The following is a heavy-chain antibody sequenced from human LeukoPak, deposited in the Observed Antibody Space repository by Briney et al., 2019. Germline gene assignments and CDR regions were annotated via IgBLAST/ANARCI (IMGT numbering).Heavy chain of an antibody. J-gene: IGHJ6*02. CDR2: ISAYNGNT. D-gene: IGHD6-6*01. V-gene: IGHV1-18*01. Sequence: GASVKVSCKASGYTFTSYGISRVRQAPGQGLEWMGWISAYNGNTNYAQKLQGRVTMTTDTSTSTAYMELRSLRSDDTAVYYCARDSSSSADYYYGMDVWGQGTTVTVSS. CDR3: ARDSSSSADYYYGMDV. CDR1: GYTFTSYG.